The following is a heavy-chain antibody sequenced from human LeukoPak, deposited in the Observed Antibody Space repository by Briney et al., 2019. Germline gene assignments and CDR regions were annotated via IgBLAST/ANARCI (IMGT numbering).Heavy chain of an antibody. D-gene: IGHD6-19*01. CDR2: IYYSGST. Sequence: SETLSLTCTVSGGSMSPYHWSWIRQPPGKGLEWIGYIYYSGSTNYNPSLKSRVTISVDTSKNQFSLKLSSVTAADTAVYYCARISYPGIAVAGFDYWGQGTLVTVSS. CDR3: ARISYPGIAVAGFDY. J-gene: IGHJ4*02. CDR1: GGSMSPYH. V-gene: IGHV4-59*01.